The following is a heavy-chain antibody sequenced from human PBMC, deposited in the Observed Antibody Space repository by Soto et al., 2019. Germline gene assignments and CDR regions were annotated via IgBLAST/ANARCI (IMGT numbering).Heavy chain of an antibody. CDR2: IYHSGST. CDR3: ARDRTSAGGYSRRWFDP. Sequence: SETLSLTCAVSGGSITSPNYWSCVRQAPGKGLEWIGEIYHSGSTHFNPSLKSRVTISVDKATNQFSLELTSVTAADTAVYYCARDRTSAGGYSRRWFDPWGQGSLVTVSS. V-gene: IGHV4-4*02. J-gene: IGHJ5*02. D-gene: IGHD5-18*01. CDR1: GGSITSPNY.